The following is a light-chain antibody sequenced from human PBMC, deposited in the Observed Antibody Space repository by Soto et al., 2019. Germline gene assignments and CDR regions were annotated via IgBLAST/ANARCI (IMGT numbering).Light chain of an antibody. CDR3: LQFYSFARP. CDR1: QDIGGR. Sequence: DIQMTQSPSSVSASVGDRITITCRASQDIGGRLAWFQRKPGKAPQYLIQAASILQSGVPSRFSGSGSGTEFIHPINNLQHEDVAPCFCLQFYSFARPFGHGTQVQI. V-gene: IGKV1-12*01. CDR2: AAS. J-gene: IGKJ1*01.